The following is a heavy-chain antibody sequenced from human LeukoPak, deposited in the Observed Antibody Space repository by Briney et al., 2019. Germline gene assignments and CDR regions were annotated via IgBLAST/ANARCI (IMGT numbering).Heavy chain of an antibody. D-gene: IGHD5-18*01. CDR1: GFRLSSYS. J-gene: IGHJ4*02. V-gene: IGHV3-23*01. CDR3: ANYPLPIQLWPHFDY. CDR2: ISGSGGSI. Sequence: GGALTLSCAASGFRLSSYSMIWVGQAPGKGLEGVSAISGSGGSIYYADSVEGRFTISRDNSKNTLYLQINILRSADTAVYYCANYPLPIQLWPHFDYWGQGTLVTVSS.